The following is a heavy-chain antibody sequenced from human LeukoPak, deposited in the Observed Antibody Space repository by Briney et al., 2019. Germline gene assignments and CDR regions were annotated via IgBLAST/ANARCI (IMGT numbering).Heavy chain of an antibody. J-gene: IGHJ4*02. CDR1: GFAFSDQY. CDR2: IRDKAHSYTT. Sequence: GGSLRLSCAASGFAFSDQYMDWVRQAPGKGLGWVGRIRDKAHSYTTEYAASVKGRYTISRDNSKNSLYLQMNSLKIEDTAVYYCVIADLLGSDVYYFDDWGQGTLVTVSS. D-gene: IGHD3-16*01. CDR3: VIADLLGSDVYYFDD. V-gene: IGHV3-72*01.